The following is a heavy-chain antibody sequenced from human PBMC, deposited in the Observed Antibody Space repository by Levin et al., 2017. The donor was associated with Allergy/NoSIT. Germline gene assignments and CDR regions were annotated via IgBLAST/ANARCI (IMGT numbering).Heavy chain of an antibody. D-gene: IGHD3-22*01. Sequence: SETLSLTCAVSGGSISGSNWWSWVRQPPGKGLEWIGEISHSGSTNYNPSLESRVTMSLDKSKNQFSLKLTSVTAADTAVYYCARDHGDYDSSGYYFDYWGQGTLVTVSS. CDR1: GGSISGSNW. J-gene: IGHJ4*02. V-gene: IGHV4-4*02. CDR2: ISHSGST. CDR3: ARDHGDYDSSGYYFDY.